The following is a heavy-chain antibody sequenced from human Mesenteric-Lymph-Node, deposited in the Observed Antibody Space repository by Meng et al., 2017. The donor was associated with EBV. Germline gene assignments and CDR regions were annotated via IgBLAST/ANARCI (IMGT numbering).Heavy chain of an antibody. CDR2: IYWDDDK. CDR3: SHRRSDFAGNIIVDY. Sequence: QNTLNVSGPTSVYPTPTLTLACSFSGFSLLTRGVAVSWIRQPPGKALECLGIIYWDDDKHYSPSLKSRLTITRDTSKSQVVLTMTNMDPVDTATYYCSHRRSDFAGNIIVDYWGHGTLVTVSS. V-gene: IGHV2-5*02. CDR1: GFSLLTRGVA. J-gene: IGHJ4*01. D-gene: IGHD6-13*01.